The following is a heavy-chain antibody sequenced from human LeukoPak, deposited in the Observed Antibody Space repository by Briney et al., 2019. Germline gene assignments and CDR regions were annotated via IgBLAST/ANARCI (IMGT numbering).Heavy chain of an antibody. CDR1: GGSISSGGYS. Sequence: SQTLSLTCAVSGGSISSGGYSWSWIRQPPGKGLEWIGYIYHSGSTYYNPSLKSRVTISVDRSKNQFSLKLSSVTAADTAVYYCARVRGVTQGSRFDPWGQGTLVTVSS. V-gene: IGHV4-30-2*01. D-gene: IGHD3-10*01. CDR2: IYHSGST. CDR3: ARVRGVTQGSRFDP. J-gene: IGHJ5*02.